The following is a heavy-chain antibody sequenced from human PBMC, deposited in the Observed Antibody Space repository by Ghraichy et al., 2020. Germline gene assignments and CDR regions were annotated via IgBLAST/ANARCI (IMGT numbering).Heavy chain of an antibody. D-gene: IGHD5-12*01. CDR1: GFTFDDYT. J-gene: IGHJ4*02. CDR2: ISWDGGST. Sequence: RGSLRLSCAASGFTFDDYTMHWVRQAPGKGLEWVSLISWDGGSTYYADSVKGRFTISRDNSKNSLYLQMNSLRTEDTALYYCAKDLGDSGYDWYFDYWGQGTLVTVSS. CDR3: AKDLGDSGYDWYFDY. V-gene: IGHV3-43*01.